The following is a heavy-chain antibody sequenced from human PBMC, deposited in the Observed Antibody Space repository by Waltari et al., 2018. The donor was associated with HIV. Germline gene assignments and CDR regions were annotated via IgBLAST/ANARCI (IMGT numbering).Heavy chain of an antibody. Sequence: QVQLQESGPGLVKPSQTLSLTCTVSGGPINSGSSYWSWIRQPAGKGLEWIGRVYTGGSAYYNPFLKSRVTISVDTSKNQFSLRLSSVTAADTAVYYCARVGGRCSNGVCYGWFDPWGQGTLVTVSS. J-gene: IGHJ5*02. CDR3: ARVGGRCSNGVCYGWFDP. D-gene: IGHD2-8*01. CDR2: VYTGGSA. V-gene: IGHV4-61*02. CDR1: GGPINSGSSY.